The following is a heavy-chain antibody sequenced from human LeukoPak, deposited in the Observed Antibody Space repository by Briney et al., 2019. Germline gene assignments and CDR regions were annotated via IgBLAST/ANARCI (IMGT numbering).Heavy chain of an antibody. Sequence: GGSPRLSCAASGFTFSSYGMHWVRQAPGKGLEWVAVIWYDGSNKYYADSVKGRFTISRDNSKNTLYLQMNSLRAEDTAVYYCARQIPGSGQGFDPWGQGTLVAVSS. CDR3: ARQIPGSGQGFDP. V-gene: IGHV3-33*01. CDR1: GFTFSSYG. D-gene: IGHD3-10*01. CDR2: IWYDGSNK. J-gene: IGHJ5*02.